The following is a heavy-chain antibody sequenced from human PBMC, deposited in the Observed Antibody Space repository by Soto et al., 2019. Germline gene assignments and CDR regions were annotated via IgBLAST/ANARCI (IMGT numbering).Heavy chain of an antibody. V-gene: IGHV1-2*02. CDR1: GYTFTGHF. J-gene: IGHJ5*02. Sequence: RASVKVSCKASGYTFTGHFLHWVRQAPGQGLEWMGWINPNSGATNSAPKIQGRVTMTSDTSIRTVYLEMNRLTSDDTAIYYCVRQWNSRPYNWLDAWGQGTLVTVSS. CDR3: VRQWNSRPYNWLDA. CDR2: INPNSGAT. D-gene: IGHD1-7*01.